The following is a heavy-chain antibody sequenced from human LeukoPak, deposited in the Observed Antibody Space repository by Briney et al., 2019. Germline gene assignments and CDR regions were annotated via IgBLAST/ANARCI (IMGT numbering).Heavy chain of an antibody. V-gene: IGHV4-59*01. Sequence: KPSETLSLTCTVSGGSISSYYWSWIRQPPGKGLEWIGDIYYSGSTNYNPSLKSRVTISVDTSKNQFSLKLSSVTAADTAEYYCARVGDYYDSSGYHNWFDPWGQGTLVTVSS. CDR3: ARVGDYYDSSGYHNWFDP. CDR2: IYYSGST. CDR1: GGSISSYY. J-gene: IGHJ5*02. D-gene: IGHD3-22*01.